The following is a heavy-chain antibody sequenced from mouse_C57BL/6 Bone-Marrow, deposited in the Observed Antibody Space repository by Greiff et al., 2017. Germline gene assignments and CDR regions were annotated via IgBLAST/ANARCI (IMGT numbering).Heavy chain of an antibody. CDR1: GYTFTSYW. J-gene: IGHJ3*01. CDR3: ARSKLGRLFAY. V-gene: IGHV1-69*01. D-gene: IGHD4-1*01. CDR2: IDPSDSYT. Sequence: VQLQQPGAELVMPGASVKLSCKASGYTFTSYWMHWVKQRPGQGLEWIGEIDPSDSYTNYNQKFKGKSTLTVDKSSSTAYMQLSSLTSEDSAVYYCARSKLGRLFAYWGQGTLVTVSA.